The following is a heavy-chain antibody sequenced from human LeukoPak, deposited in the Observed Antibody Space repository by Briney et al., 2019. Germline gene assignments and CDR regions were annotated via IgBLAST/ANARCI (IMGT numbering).Heavy chain of an antibody. CDR1: GFIFSSAW. Sequence: PGGSLRLSCAASGFIFSSAWMSWVRQAPGKGLEWVGRIKSKSDGGTSDYAAPVNGRFTISRDDSKNTVYLQMDSLKTEDTAVYHCTTLYDNFPSSPAGVWGTGITVTVSS. D-gene: IGHD1-1*01. CDR2: IKSKSDGGTS. V-gene: IGHV3-15*01. CDR3: TTLYDNFPSSPAGV. J-gene: IGHJ6*04.